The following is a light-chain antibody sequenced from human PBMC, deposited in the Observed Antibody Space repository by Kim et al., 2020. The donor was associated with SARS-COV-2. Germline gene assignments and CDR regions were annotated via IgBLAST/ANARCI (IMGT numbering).Light chain of an antibody. Sequence: SSELTQDPAVSVALGQTVRITCQGDSLRSYYASWYQQKPGQAPVLVIYGKNNRPSGIPDRFSGSSSGNTASLTITGAQADDEADYYCNSRDSSGNHYFFG. CDR3: NSRDSSGNHYF. CDR2: GKN. J-gene: IGLJ1*01. V-gene: IGLV3-19*01. CDR1: SLRSYY.